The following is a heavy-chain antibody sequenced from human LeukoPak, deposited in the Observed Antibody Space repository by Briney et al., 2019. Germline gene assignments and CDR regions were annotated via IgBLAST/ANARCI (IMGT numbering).Heavy chain of an antibody. J-gene: IGHJ4*02. CDR2: IASDTTYI. Sequence: PGGSLRLSCEASGFTFDTYTVNWVRQAPGKGLEWVSSIASDTTYIKYADSVRGRFTVSRGNAKNSVFLEMKSLRADDAATYFCARDYYDSSASATFDYWGRGTLVTVSS. V-gene: IGHV3-21*06. CDR1: GFTFDTYT. CDR3: ARDYYDSSASATFDY. D-gene: IGHD3-16*01.